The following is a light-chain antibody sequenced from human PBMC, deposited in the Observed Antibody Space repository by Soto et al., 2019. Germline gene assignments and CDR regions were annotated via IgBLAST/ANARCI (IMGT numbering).Light chain of an antibody. J-gene: IGKJ4*01. CDR2: AAS. CDR1: QGISSY. V-gene: IGKV1-8*01. CDR3: QQYNKWPPLT. Sequence: AIRMTQSPSSFSASTGDRVTITCRASQGISSYLAWYQQKPGKAPKLLIYAASTLQSGVPSRFSGSGSGTDFTLTISCLQSEDFATYYCQQYNKWPPLTFGGGTKVEIK.